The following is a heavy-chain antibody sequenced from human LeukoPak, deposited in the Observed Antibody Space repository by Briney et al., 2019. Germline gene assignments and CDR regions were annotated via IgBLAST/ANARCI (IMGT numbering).Heavy chain of an antibody. V-gene: IGHV4-59*11. CDR3: ARGSRRHYDGSGYYFGEFDY. J-gene: IGHJ4*02. CDR1: DDSIKSHF. CDR2: VYYSGSG. D-gene: IGHD3-22*01. Sequence: SETPSLTCTVSDDSIKSHFWTWIRQPPGKGLEWIGYVYYSGSGSSNPSLKSRLTMSVDTSKSQFYLNLNSVTTADTAMYYCARGSRRHYDGSGYYFGEFDYWGQGILVTVSS.